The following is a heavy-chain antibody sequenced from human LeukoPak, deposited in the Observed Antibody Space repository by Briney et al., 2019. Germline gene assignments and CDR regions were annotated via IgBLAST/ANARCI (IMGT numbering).Heavy chain of an antibody. CDR2: IYYSGDT. CDR3: ARHENIIIVPTAHAFDC. Sequence: SETLSLTCTVSGGSISSSNYYWGWIRQPPGKGLEWIGSIYYSGDTYYNPSLRSRATISVDTSKNRFSLKLSSVTAADTAVYFCARHENIIIVPTAHAFDCWGLGTLVTVSS. CDR1: GGSISSSNYY. D-gene: IGHD2/OR15-2a*01. J-gene: IGHJ4*02. V-gene: IGHV4-39*01.